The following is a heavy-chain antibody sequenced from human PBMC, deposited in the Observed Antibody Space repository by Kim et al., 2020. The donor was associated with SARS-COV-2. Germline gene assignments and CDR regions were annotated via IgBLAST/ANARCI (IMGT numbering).Heavy chain of an antibody. Sequence: GGSLRLSCAASGFTFSSYGMHWVRQAPGKGLEWVAVISYAGSNKYYADSVKGRFTISRDNSKNTLYLQMNSLRAEDTAVYYCAKALVVVVAATQGNGMDVWGQGTTVTVSS. CDR2: ISYAGSNK. V-gene: IGHV3-30*18. D-gene: IGHD2-15*01. J-gene: IGHJ6*02. CDR3: AKALVVVVAATQGNGMDV. CDR1: GFTFSSYG.